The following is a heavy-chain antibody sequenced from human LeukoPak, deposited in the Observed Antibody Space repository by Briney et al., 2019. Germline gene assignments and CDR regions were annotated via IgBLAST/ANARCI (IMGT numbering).Heavy chain of an antibody. CDR3: AIPAATDYFDF. J-gene: IGHJ4*02. Sequence: GGSLRLSCAASGFTFSNYAMIWVRQAPGKGLEWVSTITGSGGSAYYADSVKGRFTVSRDNSKNTLYLQMSSLRAEDTAVYYCAIPAATDYFDFWGQGTLVTVSS. CDR2: ITGSGGSA. CDR1: GFTFSNYA. D-gene: IGHD2-2*01. V-gene: IGHV3-23*01.